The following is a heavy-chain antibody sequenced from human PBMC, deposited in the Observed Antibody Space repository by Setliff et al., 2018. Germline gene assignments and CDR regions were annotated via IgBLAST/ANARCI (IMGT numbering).Heavy chain of an antibody. CDR2: IYYSGST. CDR3: ARHKSNGSGSYKFDY. CDR1: GGSISSGNYY. Sequence: PSETLSLTCRVSGGSISSGNYYWGLIRQPPGKGLEWVATIYYSGSTYSNPSLKSRLIISVDAPDNQFSVKLSSVTAADTAVYYCARHKSNGSGSYKFDYWGRGTLVTVSS. J-gene: IGHJ4*02. D-gene: IGHD3-10*01. V-gene: IGHV4-39*01.